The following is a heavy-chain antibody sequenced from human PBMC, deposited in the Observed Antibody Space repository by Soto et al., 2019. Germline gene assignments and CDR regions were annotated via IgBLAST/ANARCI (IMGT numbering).Heavy chain of an antibody. Sequence: EVQLLESGGGLVQPGESLRLSCAFSGFIFGNYMMTWVRQAPGKGLEWVSTIRDDGESTYYADSVKGRFTISRDNSKNTLYLQMDSLGVEDPAVYYCAPHVHCSGGSCHYDAFDIRGQGTMVTVSS. CDR1: GFIFGNYM. J-gene: IGHJ3*02. CDR2: IRDDGEST. D-gene: IGHD2-15*01. V-gene: IGHV3-23*01. CDR3: APHVHCSGGSCHYDAFDI.